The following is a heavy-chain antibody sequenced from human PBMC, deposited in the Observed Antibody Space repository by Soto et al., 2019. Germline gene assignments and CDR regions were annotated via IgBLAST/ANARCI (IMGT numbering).Heavy chain of an antibody. CDR1: GGTFSSYA. D-gene: IGHD6-19*01. Sequence: SVKVSCKASGGTFSSYAISWVRQAPGQGLERMGGTIPIFGTANYAQKFQGRVTLTTDTSTGTAYMDLRSLRSDDTAVYYCARDLGGWSTGWFDPWGQGTLVTVSS. CDR2: TIPIFGTA. J-gene: IGHJ5*02. CDR3: ARDLGGWSTGWFDP. V-gene: IGHV1-69*05.